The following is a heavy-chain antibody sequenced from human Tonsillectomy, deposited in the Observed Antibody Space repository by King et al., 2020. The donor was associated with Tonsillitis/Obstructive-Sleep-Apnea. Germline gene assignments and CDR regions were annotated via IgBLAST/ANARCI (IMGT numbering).Heavy chain of an antibody. J-gene: IGHJ4*02. CDR1: GFAFDSYW. CDR2: IKQDGSEK. CDR3: ARVDDYHFWSGNSVFDY. V-gene: IGHV3-7*01. D-gene: IGHD3-3*01. Sequence: VQLVESGGGLVQPGGSLRLSCAASGFAFDSYWMSWVRQAPGKGLEWVANIKQDGSEKYYVESVKGRFTISRDNAKNSLYLQMNSLRAEDTAVYYCARVDDYHFWSGNSVFDYWGQGTLVTVSS.